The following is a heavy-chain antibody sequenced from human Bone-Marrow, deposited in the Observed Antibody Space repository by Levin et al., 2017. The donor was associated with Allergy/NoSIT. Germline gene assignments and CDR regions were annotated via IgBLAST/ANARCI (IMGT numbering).Heavy chain of an antibody. CDR1: GFTFTSSA. V-gene: IGHV1-58*02. D-gene: IGHD3-22*01. J-gene: IGHJ3*02. CDR2: IVVGSGNT. Sequence: SVKVSCKASGFTFTSSAMQWVRQARGQRLEWIGWIVVGSGNTNYAQKFQERVTITRDMSTSTAYMELSSLRSEDTAVYYCAAYDVLTEYYYDSSGYYFGDAFDIWGQGTMVTVSS. CDR3: AAYDVLTEYYYDSSGYYFGDAFDI.